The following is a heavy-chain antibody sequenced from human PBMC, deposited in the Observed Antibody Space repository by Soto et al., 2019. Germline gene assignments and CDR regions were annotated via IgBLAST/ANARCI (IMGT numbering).Heavy chain of an antibody. CDR3: ARENIVVVPAAIDWFDP. CDR2: IYYSGST. D-gene: IGHD2-2*02. J-gene: IGHJ5*02. V-gene: IGHV4-30-4*01. CDR1: GGSISRGDYY. Sequence: PSATLALSCTVSGGSISRGDYYWIGIRQPPGKGLEWIGYIYYSGSTYYNPSLKSRVTISVDTSKNQFSLKLSSVTAADTAVYYCARENIVVVPAAIDWFDPWGQGTLVTVSS.